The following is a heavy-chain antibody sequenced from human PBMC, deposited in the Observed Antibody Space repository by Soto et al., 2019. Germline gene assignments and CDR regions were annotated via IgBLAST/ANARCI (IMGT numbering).Heavy chain of an antibody. CDR1: GYTFTGYY. CDR2: INPISGGT. Sequence: GASVKVSCKASGYTFTGYYMHCVRQAPGQGLEWMGWINPISGGTNYAQKFQDWVTMTRDTSISTAYMELSRLRSDDTAVYYCARDMDEGSGYRPNYGVDVWGQGTKVTVS. J-gene: IGHJ6*02. V-gene: IGHV1-2*04. D-gene: IGHD3-3*01. CDR3: ARDMDEGSGYRPNYGVDV.